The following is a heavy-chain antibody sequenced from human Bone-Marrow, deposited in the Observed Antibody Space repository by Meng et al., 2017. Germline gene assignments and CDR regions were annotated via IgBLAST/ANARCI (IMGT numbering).Heavy chain of an antibody. Sequence: SVKVSCKAPGGIFRNSVVGWVRQAPGQGLEWMGGINGVYGTTNYAQKFQGRVTITTDGSTSTVYMELARLTSEDTAVYFCARKAGNCITINCYSMDYWGQGTLVTVSS. CDR3: ARKAGNCITINCYSMDY. CDR1: GGIFRNSV. CDR2: INGVYGTT. V-gene: IGHV1-69*05. D-gene: IGHD1-20*01. J-gene: IGHJ4*02.